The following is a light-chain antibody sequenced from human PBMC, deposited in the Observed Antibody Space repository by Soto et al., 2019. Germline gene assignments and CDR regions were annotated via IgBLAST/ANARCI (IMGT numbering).Light chain of an antibody. CDR2: GAS. Sequence: EIVLTQSPGTLSLSPGERATLSCRASQSVSSSYLAWYQQKPGQAPRLLIHGASSRATGIPDRFSSSGSGTDFTLTIIRLVPEDFAVYYCQHYGSSPLFIFCPGTNVDIK. CDR1: QSVSSSY. CDR3: QHYGSSPLFI. V-gene: IGKV3-20*01. J-gene: IGKJ3*01.